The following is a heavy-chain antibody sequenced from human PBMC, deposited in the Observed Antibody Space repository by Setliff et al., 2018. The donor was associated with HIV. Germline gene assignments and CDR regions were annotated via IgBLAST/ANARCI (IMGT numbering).Heavy chain of an antibody. CDR1: GGSLSGYY. CDR2: INQSGNT. V-gene: IGHV4-34*01. Sequence: SETLSLTCAVYGGSLSGYYWGWVRQSPGRGLEWIGEINQSGNTNFNPSLKSRLIISVATSKSQFSLKLTSVTAADTALYYCARVGGQGYSGSGGFYHRNFDLWGRGTLVTVSS. D-gene: IGHD3-10*01. J-gene: IGHJ2*01. CDR3: ARVGGQGYSGSGGFYHRNFDL.